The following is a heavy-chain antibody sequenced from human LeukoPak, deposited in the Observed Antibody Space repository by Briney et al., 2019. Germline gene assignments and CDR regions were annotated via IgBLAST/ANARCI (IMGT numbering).Heavy chain of an antibody. CDR3: ARVYSSSWYSWFEP. CDR2: IIPIFGTA. D-gene: IGHD6-13*01. Sequence: SVKVSCKASGYTFTSYGIIWVRQAPGQGLEWMGGIIPIFGTANYAQKFQGRVTITADESTSTAYMELSSLRSEDTAVYYCARVYSSSWYSWFEPWGQGTLVTVSS. V-gene: IGHV1-69*13. J-gene: IGHJ5*02. CDR1: GYTFTSYG.